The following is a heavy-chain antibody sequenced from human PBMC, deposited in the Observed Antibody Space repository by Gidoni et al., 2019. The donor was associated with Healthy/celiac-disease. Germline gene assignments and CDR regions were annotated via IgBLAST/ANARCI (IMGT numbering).Heavy chain of an antibody. D-gene: IGHD4-17*01. CDR1: GGSFSGYY. CDR3: ARFWYGDYSDDAFDI. Sequence: QLQLQQWGAGLLNPSLPLSLTCAVYGGSFSGYYWSWIRQPPGKGLEWIGEINHSGSTNYNPSLKSRVTISVDTSKNQFSLKLSSVTAADTAVYYCARFWYGDYSDDAFDIWGQGTMVTVSS. J-gene: IGHJ3*02. CDR2: INHSGST. V-gene: IGHV4-34*01.